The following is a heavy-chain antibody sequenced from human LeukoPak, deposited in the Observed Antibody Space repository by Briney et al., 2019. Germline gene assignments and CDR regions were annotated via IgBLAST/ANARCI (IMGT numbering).Heavy chain of an antibody. CDR3: ARGGPGVVIPHIEHSYYYMDV. Sequence: SVKVSCKASGGTFSSYTISWVRQAPGQGLEWMGRIIPILGIANYAQKFQGRVTITADKSTSTAYMELSSLRSEDTAVHYCARGGPGVVIPHIEHSYYYMDVWGKGTTVTVSS. CDR2: IIPILGIA. J-gene: IGHJ6*03. D-gene: IGHD3-3*01. CDR1: GGTFSSYT. V-gene: IGHV1-69*02.